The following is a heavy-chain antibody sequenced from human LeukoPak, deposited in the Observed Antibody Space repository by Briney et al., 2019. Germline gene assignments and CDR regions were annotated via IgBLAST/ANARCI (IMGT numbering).Heavy chain of an antibody. Sequence: ASVKVSCKASGGTFSSYAISWVRQAPGQGLEWMGRIIPILGIANYAQKFQGRVTITADKSTSTAYMELSSLRSEDTAVYYCAKGRYYDFWSGLDYWGQGTLVTVSS. D-gene: IGHD3-3*01. CDR3: AKGRYYDFWSGLDY. V-gene: IGHV1-69*04. CDR1: GGTFSSYA. CDR2: IIPILGIA. J-gene: IGHJ4*02.